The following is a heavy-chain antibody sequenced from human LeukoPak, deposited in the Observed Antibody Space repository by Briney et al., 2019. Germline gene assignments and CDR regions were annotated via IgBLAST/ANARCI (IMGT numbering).Heavy chain of an antibody. J-gene: IGHJ3*02. CDR3: ARRYCDCWSGYFTGAFDI. CDR1: GYSLSSGYY. Sequence: PSETLSLTCAVSGYSLSSGYYWGWIRQPPGKGLGGIGGIYHRGSTYYNPPLKSRATIPVNTPKNQFSLKLSLLTAAVTPVYYCARRYCDCWSGYFTGAFDIWGQGTMVTVSS. CDR2: IYHRGST. V-gene: IGHV4-38-2*01. D-gene: IGHD3-3*01.